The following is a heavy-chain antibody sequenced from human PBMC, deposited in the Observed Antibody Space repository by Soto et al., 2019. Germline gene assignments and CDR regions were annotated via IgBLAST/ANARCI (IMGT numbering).Heavy chain of an antibody. J-gene: IGHJ4*02. Sequence: GASVKVSCKASGGTFSSYAISWVRQAPGQGLEWMGGIIPIFGTANYAQKFQGRVTITADESTSTAYMELSSLRSEDTAVYYCASGPDYYDSSGYQPAYTVLGYWGQGTLVTVSS. CDR3: ASGPDYYDSSGYQPAYTVLGY. CDR1: GGTFSSYA. D-gene: IGHD3-22*01. CDR2: IIPIFGTA. V-gene: IGHV1-69*13.